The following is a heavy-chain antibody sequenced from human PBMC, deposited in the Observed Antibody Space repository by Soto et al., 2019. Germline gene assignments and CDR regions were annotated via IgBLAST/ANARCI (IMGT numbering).Heavy chain of an antibody. CDR3: TRDDPPHFLWFGELSLDHYYYGMDV. V-gene: IGHV3-49*03. J-gene: IGHJ6*02. Sequence: GSLRLSCTASGFTFGDYAMSWFRQAPGKGLEWVGFIRSKAYGGTTEYAASVKGRFTISRDDSKSIAYLQMNSLKTEDTAVYYCTRDDPPHFLWFGELSLDHYYYGMDVWGQGTTVTVSS. CDR2: IRSKAYGGTT. CDR1: GFTFGDYA. D-gene: IGHD3-10*01.